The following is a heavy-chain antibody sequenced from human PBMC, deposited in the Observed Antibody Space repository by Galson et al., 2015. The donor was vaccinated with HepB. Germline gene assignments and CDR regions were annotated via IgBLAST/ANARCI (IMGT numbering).Heavy chain of an antibody. Sequence: SLRLSCAASGFTFSSYTINWVRQAPGKGLEWVSSISSSSSYIYYADSVKGRFTISRDNAKNSLYLQMNSLRAEDTAVYYCARLSIGRSDFDYWGQGTLVTVSS. CDR2: ISSSSSYI. CDR3: ARLSIGRSDFDY. D-gene: IGHD2/OR15-2a*01. V-gene: IGHV3-21*01. J-gene: IGHJ4*02. CDR1: GFTFSSYT.